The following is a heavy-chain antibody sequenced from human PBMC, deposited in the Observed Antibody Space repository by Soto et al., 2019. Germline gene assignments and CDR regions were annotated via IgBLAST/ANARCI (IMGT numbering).Heavy chain of an antibody. V-gene: IGHV4-31*03. D-gene: IGHD3-10*01. CDR3: ARGPSVQWYGMDV. CDR2: VFYSGST. Sequence: TLSLTCTVSGGSISSGAYYWSWIRQHPGRGLEWIGYVFYSGSTHYNPSLKSRVSMSVDTSKNQFSLKLTSVTAADTAVYYWARGPSVQWYGMDVWGQGTTVTVSS. CDR1: GGSISSGAYY. J-gene: IGHJ6*02.